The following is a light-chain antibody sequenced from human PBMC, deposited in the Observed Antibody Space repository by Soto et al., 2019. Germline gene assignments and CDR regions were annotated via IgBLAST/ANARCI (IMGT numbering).Light chain of an antibody. CDR2: AAS. CDR1: QSISSY. CDR3: QQSYSTQFT. J-gene: IGKJ3*01. Sequence: DIQMTQSPSSLSASVGDRVTITCRASQSISSYLNWYQQKPGKAPKLLIYAASSLQSGVPSRFSGSGSGTDFTLTISSLQPEDCATYYRQQSYSTQFTFGPGNQVDIK. V-gene: IGKV1-39*01.